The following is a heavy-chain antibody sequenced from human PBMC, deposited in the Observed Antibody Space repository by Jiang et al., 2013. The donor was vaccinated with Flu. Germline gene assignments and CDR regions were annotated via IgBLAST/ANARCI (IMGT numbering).Heavy chain of an antibody. D-gene: IGHD6-19*01. J-gene: IGHJ6*02. V-gene: IGHV6-1*01. CDR2: TYYRSKWYN. CDR1: GASVFSNTAT. Sequence: QTLSLTCVISGASVFSNTATWNWIRQSPSRGLEWLGRTYYRSKWYNDYAESVKGRITIIPDTSKNQFSLQLNSVAPEDTAIYYCAGYYSGGHYGMDVWGQGTTVTVSS. CDR3: AGYYSGGHYGMDV.